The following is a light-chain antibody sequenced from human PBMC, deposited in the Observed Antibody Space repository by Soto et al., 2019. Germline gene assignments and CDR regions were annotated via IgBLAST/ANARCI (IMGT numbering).Light chain of an antibody. V-gene: IGLV1-44*01. CDR2: SDD. J-gene: IGLJ1*01. CDR3: AAWNDNLNGPSYV. Sequence: QSVLTQPPSASGTPGQKVTISCSGSRSNIGTNAVNWYQQLPGTAPKLLIYSDDQRPSGVPDRFSGSKSGTSASLAISGLQSEDEADYICAAWNDNLNGPSYVFGTGTKLTVL. CDR1: RSNIGTNA.